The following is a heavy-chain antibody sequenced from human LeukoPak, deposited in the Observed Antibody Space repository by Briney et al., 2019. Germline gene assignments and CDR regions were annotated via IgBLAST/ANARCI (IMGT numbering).Heavy chain of an antibody. CDR2: INHSGST. V-gene: IGHV4-34*01. D-gene: IGHD2-21*02. CDR3: SRRGVVVTARDY. CDR1: GGSFSGYY. J-gene: IGHJ4*02. Sequence: SETLSLTCAVYGGSFSGYYWSWIRQPPGKGLEWIGEINHSGSTNYNPSLKSRVIISVDTSKNQFSLKLSSVTAADTAVYYWSRRGVVVTARDYWGQGTLVTVSS.